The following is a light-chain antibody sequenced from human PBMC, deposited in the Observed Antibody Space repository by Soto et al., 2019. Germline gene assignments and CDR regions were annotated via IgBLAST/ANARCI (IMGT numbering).Light chain of an antibody. CDR3: HRPNSFPST. Sequence: DIQMTQSPSSVSASVGDRVTITCRASQGISSWLAWYQQKPGKAPKLLIYAASRLQSGLPSKFSGRRSGTDFTLTISRLQPEDFANYYCHRPNSFPSTFGPGTKVDIK. CDR1: QGISSW. J-gene: IGKJ3*01. V-gene: IGKV1-12*01. CDR2: AAS.